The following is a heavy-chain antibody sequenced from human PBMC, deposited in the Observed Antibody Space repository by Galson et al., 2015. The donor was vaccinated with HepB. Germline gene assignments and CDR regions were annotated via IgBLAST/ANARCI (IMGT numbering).Heavy chain of an antibody. Sequence: LRLSCAASGFTFSNYAMSWVRQAPGKGLEWVSSISGSGGSTYYADSVKGRFTISRDNSKNTIYMQMNSLSAEDTAIYYCAKARCTTTSCYGGDFDYWGQGTLVTVSS. CDR3: AKARCTTTSCYGGDFDY. CDR1: GFTFSNYA. CDR2: ISGSGGST. J-gene: IGHJ4*02. V-gene: IGHV3-23*01. D-gene: IGHD2-2*01.